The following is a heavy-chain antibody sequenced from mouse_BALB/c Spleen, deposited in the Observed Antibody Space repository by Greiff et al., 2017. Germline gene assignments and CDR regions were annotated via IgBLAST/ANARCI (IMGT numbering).Heavy chain of an antibody. V-gene: IGHV5-6*02. CDR2: ISSGGSYT. CDR3: ARMGNYGNYFDY. CDR1: GFTFSSYG. J-gene: IGHJ2*01. D-gene: IGHD2-1*01. Sequence: DVMLVESGGDLVKPGGSLKLSCAASGFTFSSYGMSWVRQTPDKRLEWVATISSGGSYTYYPDSVKGRFTISRDNAKNTLYLQMSSLKSEDTAMYYCARMGNYGNYFDYWVQGTTLTVSS.